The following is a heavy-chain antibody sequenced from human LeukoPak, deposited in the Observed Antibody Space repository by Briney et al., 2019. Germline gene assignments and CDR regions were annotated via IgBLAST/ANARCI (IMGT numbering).Heavy chain of an antibody. CDR3: ATDRLRTMVRGVLRSLEGFDP. CDR1: GYTLIELP. Sequence: ASVKVSCEVSGYTLIELPMHWARQAPGKGLEWMGGFDPEEGETIYAQKFQGRVTMTEDTSTDTAYMELSSLRSEDTAVYYCATDRLRTMVRGVLRSLEGFDPWGQGTLVTVSS. V-gene: IGHV1-24*01. D-gene: IGHD3-10*01. J-gene: IGHJ5*02. CDR2: FDPEEGET.